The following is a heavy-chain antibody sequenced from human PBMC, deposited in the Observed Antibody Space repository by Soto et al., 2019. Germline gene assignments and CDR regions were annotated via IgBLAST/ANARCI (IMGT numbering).Heavy chain of an antibody. CDR1: GYSFTSYW. D-gene: IGHD2-15*01. J-gene: IGHJ6*02. CDR3: ARQDSYYYYGMDV. CDR2: IYPGDSDT. Sequence: GESLKISCKGSGYSFTSYWIGWVRQMPGKGLEWMGIIYPGDSDTRYSPSFQSQVTISADKSISTAYLQWSSLKASDTAMYYCARQDSYYYYGMDVWGQGTTVTVSS. V-gene: IGHV5-51*01.